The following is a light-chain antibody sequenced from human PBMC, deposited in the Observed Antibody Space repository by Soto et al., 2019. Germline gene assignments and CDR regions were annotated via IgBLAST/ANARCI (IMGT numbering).Light chain of an antibody. J-gene: IGKJ2*02. CDR2: AAS. V-gene: IGKV1-39*01. Sequence: DIQMTQSPSSLSASVGDRVTITCRASQSISTYLNWYQQIPGKAPKLLIYAASTLQSGVPSRFSGGGSGTDFTLTISSLQPDDFATYFCQQGYSNPRTFGQGTKVDIK. CDR1: QSISTY. CDR3: QQGYSNPRT.